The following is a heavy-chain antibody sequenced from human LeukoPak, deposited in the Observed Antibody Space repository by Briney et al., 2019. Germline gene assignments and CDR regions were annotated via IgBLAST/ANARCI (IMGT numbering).Heavy chain of an antibody. D-gene: IGHD2/OR15-2a*01. CDR2: IYYSGST. J-gene: IGHJ3*02. CDR1: GDSISSSSSY. CDR3: ARDKSTTGSWDAFDI. Sequence: PSETLSLTCTVSGDSISSSSSYWGWIRQPPGEGLEWIGSIYYSGSTYYNTSLKSRVTISVDTSKNQFSLRLNSVTPEDTAVYYCARDKSTTGSWDAFDIWGQGTMVTVSS. V-gene: IGHV4-39*02.